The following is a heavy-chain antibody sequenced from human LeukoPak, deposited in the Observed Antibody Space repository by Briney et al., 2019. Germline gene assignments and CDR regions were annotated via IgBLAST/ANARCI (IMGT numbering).Heavy chain of an antibody. CDR2: INHSGST. D-gene: IGHD2-21*02. J-gene: IGHJ5*02. CDR3: ARAVVPVRRTDKWIDP. V-gene: IGHV4-34*01. Sequence: SETLSLTCAVYGGSFSGYYWSWIRQPPGKGLEWIGEINHSGSTNYNPSLKSRVTISVDTSKNQFSLKLSSVTAADTAVYYCARAVVPVRRTDKWIDPWGQGTQVTVSS. CDR1: GGSFSGYY.